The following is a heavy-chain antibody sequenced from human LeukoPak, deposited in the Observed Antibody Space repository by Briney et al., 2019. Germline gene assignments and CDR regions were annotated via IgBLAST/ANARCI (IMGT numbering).Heavy chain of an antibody. CDR2: ISAYNGNT. Sequence: ASVKVSCKASGYTFTSYGISWVRQAPGQGLEWMGWISAYNGNTNYVQKLQGRVTMTTDTSTSTAYMELRSLRSDDTAVYYCAREGDYEDYYYGMDVWGQGTTVTVSS. V-gene: IGHV1-18*01. CDR3: AREGDYEDYYYGMDV. J-gene: IGHJ6*02. D-gene: IGHD4-17*01. CDR1: GYTFTSYG.